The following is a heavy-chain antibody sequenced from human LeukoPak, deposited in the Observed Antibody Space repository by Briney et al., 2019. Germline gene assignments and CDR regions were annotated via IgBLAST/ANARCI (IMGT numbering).Heavy chain of an antibody. J-gene: IGHJ4*02. D-gene: IGHD6-13*01. CDR1: GFTFSNAW. V-gene: IGHV3-15*01. CDR2: IKSKTDSGTT. CDR3: TKLILAAADTGDY. Sequence: PGGSLRLSCAASGFTFSNAWMSWVRQAPGKGLEWVGRIKSKTDSGTTDYAAPVKGRFTISRDDSKNTLYLQMNSLKTEDTAVYYCTKLILAAADTGDYWVQGTLVTVSS.